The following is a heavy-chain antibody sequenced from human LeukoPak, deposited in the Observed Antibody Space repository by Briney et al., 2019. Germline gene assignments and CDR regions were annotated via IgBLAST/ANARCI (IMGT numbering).Heavy chain of an antibody. CDR2: ISYDGSAK. CDR1: GFTFSNYP. V-gene: IGHV3-30*04. J-gene: IGHJ6*03. Sequence: PGTSLRLSCAASGFTFSNYPMHWVRQAPGKGLEWVAVISYDGSAKYYADSVKGRFTISRDNSESTLYLQMKSLRTEDTAVYYCAKDGTSTGYCSSTSCRGYYYYYMDVWGKGTTVTISS. D-gene: IGHD2-2*01. CDR3: AKDGTSTGYCSSTSCRGYYYYYMDV.